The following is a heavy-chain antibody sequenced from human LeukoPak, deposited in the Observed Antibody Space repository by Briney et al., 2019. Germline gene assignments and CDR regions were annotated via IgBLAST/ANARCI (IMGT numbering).Heavy chain of an antibody. J-gene: IGHJ4*02. V-gene: IGHV3-33*06. D-gene: IGHD2-15*01. Sequence: PGGSLRLSCAASGFTFSSYGMHWVRQAPGKGLEWVAVIWYGGSNKYYADSVKGRFTISRDNSKNTMYLQMSSLRAEDTAVYYCAKIRLEESATGYWGQGTLVTVSS. CDR3: AKIRLEESATGY. CDR1: GFTFSSYG. CDR2: IWYGGSNK.